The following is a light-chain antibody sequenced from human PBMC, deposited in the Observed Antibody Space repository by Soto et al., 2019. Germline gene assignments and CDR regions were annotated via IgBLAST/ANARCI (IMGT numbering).Light chain of an antibody. V-gene: IGKV3-15*01. J-gene: IGKJ4*01. CDR3: QQYGDWPLT. Sequence: EIVVTQSPATLSVSPGERATLSCRASQSVGNNFAWYQQKPGQAPRLLIFATSTRATGVPARFSGSGSGTDFTLTISSLLSEDLAVYYCQQYGDWPLTVGGGAKVEIE. CDR2: ATS. CDR1: QSVGNN.